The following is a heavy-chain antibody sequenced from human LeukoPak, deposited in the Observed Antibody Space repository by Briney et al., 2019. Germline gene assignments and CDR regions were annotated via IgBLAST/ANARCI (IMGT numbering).Heavy chain of an antibody. CDR1: GGSVSSDSYY. Sequence: SETLSLTCTVSGGSVSSDSYYWHWIRKSPGKGLEWVGFVYYSGRTKYNPSPKSRVTISIDTSKNQVSLNLRSVTAADTAIYFCVREASTSYYDSSGYYRQTETFDVWGQGTMVTVSS. J-gene: IGHJ3*01. V-gene: IGHV4-61*01. CDR2: VYYSGRT. CDR3: VREASTSYYDSSGYYRQTETFDV. D-gene: IGHD3-22*01.